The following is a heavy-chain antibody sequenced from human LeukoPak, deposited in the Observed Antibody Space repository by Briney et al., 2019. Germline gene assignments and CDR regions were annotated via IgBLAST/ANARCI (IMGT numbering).Heavy chain of an antibody. J-gene: IGHJ4*02. V-gene: IGHV1-18*01. CDR3: ARQVDTVMALPDY. Sequence: ASVKVSCKASGYTFTSYGLSWVRQAPGQGLEWMGWISAYNGNTNYAQKLQGRVTMTIDTSTTTAYRELRSLRSDDTAIYYCARQVDTVMALPDYWGQGTLVIVSS. CDR1: GYTFTSYG. D-gene: IGHD5-18*01. CDR2: ISAYNGNT.